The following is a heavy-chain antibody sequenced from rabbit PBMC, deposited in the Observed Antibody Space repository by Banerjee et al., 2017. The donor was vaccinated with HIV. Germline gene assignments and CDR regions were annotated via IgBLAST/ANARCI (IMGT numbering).Heavy chain of an antibody. CDR2: IYTGDGNT. CDR1: GFSFSNKYV. D-gene: IGHD4-1*01. V-gene: IGHV1S45*01. J-gene: IGHJ4*01. Sequence: EQLEESGGDLVKPEGSLTLTCTASGFSFSNKYVMCWVRQAPGKGLEWIACIYTGDGNTHYASWAKGRFTISKTSSTVDLKMTSLTAADTATYLCARDLAGVIGWNFNLWGQGTLVTVS. CDR3: ARDLAGVIGWNFNL.